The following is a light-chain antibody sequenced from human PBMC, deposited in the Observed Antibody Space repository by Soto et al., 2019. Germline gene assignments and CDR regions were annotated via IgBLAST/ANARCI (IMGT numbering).Light chain of an antibody. CDR3: QQRSNWFT. CDR2: DAS. CDR1: QSIGTF. J-gene: IGKJ3*01. Sequence: EIVLTQSPATLSLSPGERATLSCRASQSIGTFLAWCQQKPGQAPRLLIYDASNKATGIPARFSGSGSGTDFTLTISSLEPEDFVVYYCQQRSNWFTFGPGTKVDIK. V-gene: IGKV3-11*01.